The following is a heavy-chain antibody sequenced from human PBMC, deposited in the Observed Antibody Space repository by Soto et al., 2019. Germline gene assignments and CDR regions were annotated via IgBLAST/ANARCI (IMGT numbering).Heavy chain of an antibody. V-gene: IGHV3-43*01. CDR1: GFTFDDYT. D-gene: IGHD3-16*01. CDR3: AKDISPSGYYDYVWGSYSGMDV. J-gene: IGHJ6*02. CDR2: ISWDGGST. Sequence: GGSLRLSCAASGFTFDDYTMHWVRQAPGKGLEWVSLISWDGGSTYYADSVKSRFTISRDNSKNSLYLQMNSLRTEDTALYYCAKDISPSGYYDYVWGSYSGMDVWGQGTTVTVSS.